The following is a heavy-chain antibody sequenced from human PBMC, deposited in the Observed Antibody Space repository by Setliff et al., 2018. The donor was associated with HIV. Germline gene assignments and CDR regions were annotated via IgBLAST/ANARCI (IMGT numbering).Heavy chain of an antibody. CDR2: ISAYDSNT. Sequence: GASVKVSCKASGYTFTSYGISWVRQAPGQGLEWMGWISAYDSNTNYEHRLQGRVTMTTDTSTSTAYMARRGLISDDTAVYYCARAPQIFTAHSYAYPHFDHWGQGTLVTVSS. D-gene: IGHD5-18*01. J-gene: IGHJ4*02. CDR3: ARAPQIFTAHSYAYPHFDH. CDR1: GYTFTSYG. V-gene: IGHV1-18*01.